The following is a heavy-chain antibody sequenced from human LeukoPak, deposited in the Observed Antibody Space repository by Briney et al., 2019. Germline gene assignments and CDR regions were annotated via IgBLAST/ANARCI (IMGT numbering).Heavy chain of an antibody. CDR3: ARQDIVVVVAATRVALGNWFDP. CDR2: IYYSGST. V-gene: IGHV4-39*01. D-gene: IGHD2-15*01. J-gene: IGHJ5*02. CDR1: GGSISSSSYY. Sequence: TSETLSLTCTVSGGSISSSSYYWGWIRQPPGKGLEWIGSIYYSGSTYYNPSLKSRVTISVDTSKNQFSLKLSSVTAADTAVYYCARQDIVVVVAATRVALGNWFDPWGQGTLVTVPS.